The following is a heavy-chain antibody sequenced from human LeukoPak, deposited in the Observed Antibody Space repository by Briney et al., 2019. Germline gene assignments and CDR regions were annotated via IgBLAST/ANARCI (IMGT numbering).Heavy chain of an antibody. J-gene: IGHJ3*02. CDR1: GYTFFTYG. Sequence: ASVKVSFTASGYTFFTYGINWVRQAPGQGLEWMGWISTYNGNINYAQKFQGRVTMTTDTSTSTAYMELRSLRSDDTAVYYCARDKSEHSGNFDAFDIWGQGTMVTVSS. V-gene: IGHV1-18*01. D-gene: IGHD1-26*01. CDR3: ARDKSEHSGNFDAFDI. CDR2: ISTYNGNI.